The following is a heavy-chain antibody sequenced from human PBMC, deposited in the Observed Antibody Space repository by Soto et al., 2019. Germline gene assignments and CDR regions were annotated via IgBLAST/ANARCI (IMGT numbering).Heavy chain of an antibody. CDR2: CNAGNGNT. J-gene: IGHJ6*03. V-gene: IGHV1-3*01. CDR1: GYTFTKYA. CDR3: ARGQLAVVPVASCLYYMDV. D-gene: IGHD2-2*01. Sequence: QVQLVHSGAELEKPGASVKVSCKASGYTFTKYAVHWVRQAPGQRLEWMGWCNAGNGNTRFSKNLQGRVTLTRDTSARTVYMELSSLRSEATAVYYCARGQLAVVPVASCLYYMDVWGKGTTVTVS.